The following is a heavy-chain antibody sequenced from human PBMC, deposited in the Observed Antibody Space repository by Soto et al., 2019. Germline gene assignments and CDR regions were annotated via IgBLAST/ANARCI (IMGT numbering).Heavy chain of an antibody. CDR3: ARDDPKPGYDFWSRPQRDYYMDV. J-gene: IGHJ6*03. CDR2: ISSSSSTI. D-gene: IGHD3-3*01. V-gene: IGHV3-48*01. Sequence: EVQLVESGGGLVQPGGSLRLSCAASGFTFSSYSMNWVRQAPGKGLEWVSYISSSSSTIYYADSVKGRFTISRDNAKNSLYLQINSLRAEDTAVYYCARDDPKPGYDFWSRPQRDYYMDVWGKGTTVTVSS. CDR1: GFTFSSYS.